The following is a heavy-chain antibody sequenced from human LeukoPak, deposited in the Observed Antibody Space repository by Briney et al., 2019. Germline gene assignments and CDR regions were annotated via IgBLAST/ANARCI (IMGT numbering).Heavy chain of an antibody. D-gene: IGHD1-26*01. Sequence: PSETLSLTCTVSGGSISRYYWSWIRQPPGKGLEWIGYIYYSGSTNYNPSLKSRVTISVDTSKNLFSLKLSSVTAADTAVYYCARGASGSYQTPFDYWGQGTLVTVSS. J-gene: IGHJ4*02. V-gene: IGHV4-59*08. CDR1: GGSISRYY. CDR2: IYYSGST. CDR3: ARGASGSYQTPFDY.